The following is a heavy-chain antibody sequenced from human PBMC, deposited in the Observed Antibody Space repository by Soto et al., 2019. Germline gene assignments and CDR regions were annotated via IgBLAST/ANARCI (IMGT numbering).Heavy chain of an antibody. J-gene: IGHJ6*02. V-gene: IGHV1-69*01. Sequence: QVQLVQSGAEVKKPGSSVKVSCKASGGTFSSYAISWVRQAPGQGLEWMGGIIPIFGTANYAQKFQGRVTITADEPTSTAYMELISLRSEDTAVYYCASENAIVVVVAAAHSYGMDVWGQGTTVTVSS. CDR2: IIPIFGTA. D-gene: IGHD2-15*01. CDR3: ASENAIVVVVAAAHSYGMDV. CDR1: GGTFSSYA.